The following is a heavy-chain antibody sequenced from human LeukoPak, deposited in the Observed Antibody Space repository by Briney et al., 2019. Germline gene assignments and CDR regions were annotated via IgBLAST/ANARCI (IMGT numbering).Heavy chain of an antibody. V-gene: IGHV4-4*07. D-gene: IGHD1-26*01. J-gene: IGHJ4*02. CDR3: ARYSGSYYPPAYFDY. Sequence: SETLSLTCTVSGDSISNYYWSWLRQPAGKGLEWIGRIYTSGSTNYNPSLKSRVTISVDTSKNQFSLKLSSVTAADTAVYYCARYSGSYYPPAYFDYWGQGTLVTVSS. CDR2: IYTSGST. CDR1: GDSISNYY.